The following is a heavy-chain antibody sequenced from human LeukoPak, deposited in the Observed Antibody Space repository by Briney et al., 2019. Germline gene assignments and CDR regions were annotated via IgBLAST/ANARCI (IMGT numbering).Heavy chain of an antibody. CDR3: SKDVYDTSAYRGEPPGLYAFDI. CDR1: GFTFSSYG. D-gene: IGHD3-22*01. CDR2: IRYDGSNK. Sequence: GGSLRLSCAASGFTFSSYGMHWVRQAPGKGLEWVAFIRYDGSNKYYADSVKGRFTISREGRFSISRDISKNMLYLQMDSLRAEDTALNYCSKDVYDTSAYRGEPPGLYAFDIWGQGTMVTVSS. V-gene: IGHV3-30*02. J-gene: IGHJ3*02.